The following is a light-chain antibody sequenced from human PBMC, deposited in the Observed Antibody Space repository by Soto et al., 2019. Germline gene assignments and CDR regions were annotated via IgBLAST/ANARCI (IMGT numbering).Light chain of an antibody. J-gene: IGKJ2*01. CDR1: QSVSNNY. Sequence: EVVLTQSPGTLSLSPGESATLSCRASQSVSNNYFAWYQQKPGQAPRLLIFGASDRATVIPDRFSGSGSGTDFTLTISSLQPEDFAVYYCQQYGSSPPYTFGQGTKLEIK. CDR3: QQYGSSPPYT. CDR2: GAS. V-gene: IGKV3-20*01.